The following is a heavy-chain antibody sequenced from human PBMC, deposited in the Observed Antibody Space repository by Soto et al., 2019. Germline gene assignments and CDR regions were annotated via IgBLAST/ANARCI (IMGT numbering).Heavy chain of an antibody. V-gene: IGHV3-33*01. J-gene: IGHJ6*03. Sequence: GGSLRLSCAASGFTFSSYGMHWVRQAPGKGLEWVAVIWYDGSNKYYADSVKGRFTISRDNSKNTLYLQMNSLRAEDTAVYYCATQSVSYYMDVWGKGTMVTVSS. CDR2: IWYDGSNK. CDR3: ATQSVSYYMDV. CDR1: GFTFSSYG.